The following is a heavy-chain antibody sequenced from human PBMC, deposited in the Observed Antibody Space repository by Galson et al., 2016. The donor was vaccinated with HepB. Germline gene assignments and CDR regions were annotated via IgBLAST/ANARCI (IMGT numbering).Heavy chain of an antibody. CDR3: AGSYGSGSYSNARYYYYCMDV. CDR2: ISAYNGNT. J-gene: IGHJ6*02. Sequence: SVKVSCKASGYTFTSYGISWVRQAPGQGLEWMGWISAYNGNTNYAQKLQGRVTMTTDTSTSTAYMELRSLRSADTAVYYCAGSYGSGSYSNARYYYYCMDVWGQGTTVTVSS. CDR1: GYTFTSYG. V-gene: IGHV1-18*01. D-gene: IGHD3-10*01.